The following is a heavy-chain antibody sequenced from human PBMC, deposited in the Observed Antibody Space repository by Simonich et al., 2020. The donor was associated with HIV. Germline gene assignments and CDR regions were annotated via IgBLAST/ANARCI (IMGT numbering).Heavy chain of an antibody. Sequence: QVQLVQSGAEVKKPGASVKISCKASGYTFTGYNMHWVRQAPGQGLEWMGRIDPKSGGKNFAQKFKGRVTMTRDTSISTFDMELSSLRSDDTAVYYCARQRGGDDAFDIWGHGTMVTVSS. D-gene: IGHD2-21*02. CDR3: ARQRGGDDAFDI. J-gene: IGHJ3*02. V-gene: IGHV1-2*06. CDR1: GYTFTGYN. CDR2: IDPKSGGK.